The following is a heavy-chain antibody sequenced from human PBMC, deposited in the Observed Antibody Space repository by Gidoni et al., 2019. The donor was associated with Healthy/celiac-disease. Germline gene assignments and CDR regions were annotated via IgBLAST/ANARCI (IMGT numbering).Heavy chain of an antibody. D-gene: IGHD2-2*02. Sequence: QVQLEQYGAEVKKPGSAVKVSCKASGGTFSSYTISWGRQAPGQGLEWMGGIIPILGIANYAQKFQGRVTITADTSTSTAYMELSSLRSDDTAVYYCARDRYCSSTSCYTHYYYYGMDVWGQGTTVTVSS. CDR1: GGTFSSYT. J-gene: IGHJ6*02. CDR3: ARDRYCSSTSCYTHYYYYGMDV. CDR2: IIPILGIA. V-gene: IGHV1-69*08.